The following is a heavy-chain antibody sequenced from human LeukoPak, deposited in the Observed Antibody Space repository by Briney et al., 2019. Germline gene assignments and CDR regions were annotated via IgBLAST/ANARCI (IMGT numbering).Heavy chain of an antibody. CDR1: GYTFTSYG. D-gene: IGHD4-17*01. J-gene: IGHJ4*02. Sequence: GASVKVSCKASGYTFTSYGISWVRQAPGQGLEWMGWISTYNGETNYAEKVQGRVTLTTDTSTNTAYMEMRSLRSDDTAIYYCARGVDDFGDFCFDYRGRGTQVTVSS. V-gene: IGHV1-18*01. CDR3: ARGVDDFGDFCFDY. CDR2: ISTYNGET.